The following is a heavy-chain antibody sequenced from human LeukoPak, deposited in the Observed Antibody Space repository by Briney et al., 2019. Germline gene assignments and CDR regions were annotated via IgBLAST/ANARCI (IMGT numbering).Heavy chain of an antibody. J-gene: IGHJ5*02. V-gene: IGHV3-21*01. Sequence: GGSLRLSCVASGFTFSSYSMNWVRQAPGKGLEWVSSITFSATYMYYADSVKGRFTVSRDNTKNSLSLQMNSLRAEDTAVYYCARDRSAGTTGGGLDPWGQGTLVIVSS. CDR3: ARDRSAGTTGGGLDP. D-gene: IGHD1-1*01. CDR2: ITFSATYM. CDR1: GFTFSSYS.